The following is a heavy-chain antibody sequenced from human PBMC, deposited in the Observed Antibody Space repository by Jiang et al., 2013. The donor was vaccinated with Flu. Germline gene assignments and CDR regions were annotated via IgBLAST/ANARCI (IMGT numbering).Heavy chain of an antibody. CDR2: IYYSGST. CDR3: ARGPTRSVAGDFDY. D-gene: IGHD6-19*01. V-gene: IGHV4-30-4*08. CDR1: GGSISSGDYY. J-gene: IGHJ4*02. Sequence: PGLVKPSQTLSLTCTVSGGSISSGDYYWSWIRQPPGKGLEWIGYIYYSGSTYYNPSLKSRVTISVDTSKNQFSLKLSSVTAADTAVYYCARGPTRSVAGDFDYWGQGTLVTVSS.